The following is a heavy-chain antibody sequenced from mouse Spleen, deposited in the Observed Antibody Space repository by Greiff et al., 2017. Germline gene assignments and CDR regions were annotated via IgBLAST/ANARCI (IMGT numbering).Heavy chain of an antibody. CDR1: GYTFTSYG. J-gene: IGHJ4*01. V-gene: IGHV1-81*01. CDR3: ARQRDYYGSRWAMDY. D-gene: IGHD1-1*01. CDR2: IYPRSGNT. Sequence: QVQLQQSGAELARPGASVKLSCKASGYTFTSYGISWVKQRTGQGLEWIGEIYPRSGNTYYNEKFKGKATLTADKSSSTAYMELRSLTSEDSAVYYCARQRDYYGSRWAMDYWGQGTSVTVSS.